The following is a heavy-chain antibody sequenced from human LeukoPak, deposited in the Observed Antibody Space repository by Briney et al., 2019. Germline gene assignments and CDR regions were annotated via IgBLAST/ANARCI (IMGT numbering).Heavy chain of an antibody. V-gene: IGHV1-18*01. Sequence: ASVKISFKTSGYTFTSYGISWVRQAPGQGLEWMGWINGYNDNTKYAQRLQGRVTMTKDTSTSTVYMEVRSLRSDDTAVYFCARGVGSSSGWYVDYWGQGTLVTVSS. CDR2: INGYNDNT. J-gene: IGHJ4*02. D-gene: IGHD6-19*01. CDR3: ARGVGSSSGWYVDY. CDR1: GYTFTSYG.